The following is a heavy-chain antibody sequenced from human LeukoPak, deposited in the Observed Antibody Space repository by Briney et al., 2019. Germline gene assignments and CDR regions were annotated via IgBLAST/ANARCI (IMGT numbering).Heavy chain of an antibody. V-gene: IGHV3-66*01. Sequence: GGSLRLSCVASGILVSSNYMSWVRMAPGKGLEGVSFIDSTGTTYCADSVKDRFTITRDNSRNTLYLQMNSLRVEDTAVYYCARRERLGYSYGRGTLDIWGQGTMVTVSS. D-gene: IGHD5-18*01. CDR1: GILVSSNY. CDR3: ARRERLGYSYGRGTLDI. CDR2: IDSTGTT. J-gene: IGHJ3*02.